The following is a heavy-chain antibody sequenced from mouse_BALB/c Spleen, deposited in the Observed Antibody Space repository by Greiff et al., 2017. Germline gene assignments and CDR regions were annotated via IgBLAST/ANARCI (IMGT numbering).Heavy chain of an antibody. CDR1: GYSITSGYY. D-gene: IGHD1-1*01. V-gene: IGHV3-6*02. Sequence: EVKLEESGPGLVKPSQSLSLTCSVTGYSITSGYYWNWIRQFPGNKLEWMGYISYDGSNNYNPSLKNRISITRDTSKNQFFLKLNSVTTEDTATYYCAGSSYVWYFDVWGAGTTVTVSS. CDR2: ISYDGSN. CDR3: AGSSYVWYFDV. J-gene: IGHJ1*01.